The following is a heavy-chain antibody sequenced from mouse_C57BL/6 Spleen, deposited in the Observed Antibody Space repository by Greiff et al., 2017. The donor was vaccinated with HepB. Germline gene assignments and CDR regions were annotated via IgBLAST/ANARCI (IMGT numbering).Heavy chain of an antibody. CDR2: IHPSDSDT. Sequence: QVQLKESGAELVKPGASVKVSCKASGYTFTSYWMHWVKQRPGQGLEWIGRIHPSDSDTNYNQKFKGKATLTVDKSSSTAYMQLSSLTSEDSAVYYCAMGLRRDYAMDYWGQGTSVTVSS. D-gene: IGHD2-2*01. CDR1: GYTFTSYW. CDR3: AMGLRRDYAMDY. J-gene: IGHJ4*01. V-gene: IGHV1-74*01.